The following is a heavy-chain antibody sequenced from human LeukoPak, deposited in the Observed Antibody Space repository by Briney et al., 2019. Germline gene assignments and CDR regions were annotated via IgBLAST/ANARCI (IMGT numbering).Heavy chain of an antibody. CDR2: IYYSGST. J-gene: IGHJ4*02. Sequence: SETLSLTCTASGGSIRSYYWNWIRQPPGKGLEWIGYIYYSGSTNYNPSLKSRVTISLDTSKNQFSLKQDCGTDGDTAVYDFAKAIEQWLVLPAFWGQGTLVTVSS. CDR3: AKAIEQWLVLPAF. V-gene: IGHV4-59*08. D-gene: IGHD6-19*01. CDR1: GGSIRSYY.